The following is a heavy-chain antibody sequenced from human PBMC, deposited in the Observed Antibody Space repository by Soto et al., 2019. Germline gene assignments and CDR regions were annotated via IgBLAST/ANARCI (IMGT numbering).Heavy chain of an antibody. Sequence: QVQLVQSGAEVKKPGSSVKVSCKASGGTFSSYAISWVRQAPGQGLEWMGGIIPIFGTANYAQKFQGRVTITADESTSTAYMELRSLRSEDTAGYYCARDEQVWDDGYRGFDPWGQGTLVTVSS. CDR2: IIPIFGTA. CDR3: ARDEQVWDDGYRGFDP. D-gene: IGHD5-12*01. J-gene: IGHJ5*02. CDR1: GGTFSSYA. V-gene: IGHV1-69*12.